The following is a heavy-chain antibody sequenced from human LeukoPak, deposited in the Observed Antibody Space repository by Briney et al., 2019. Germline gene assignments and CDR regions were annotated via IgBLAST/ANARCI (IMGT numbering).Heavy chain of an antibody. Sequence: GGSLRLSCAISGFSVNTYYMSWVRQAPGKGLEWVSIIYSTGSIYYADSVKGRFTISRDDSKNTLQLQMNSLRDEDTAVYYCVRGTYYYDSSGYRNFDYRGQGTLVTVSS. V-gene: IGHV3-66*01. CDR1: GFSVNTYY. CDR3: VRGTYYYDSSGYRNFDY. J-gene: IGHJ4*02. CDR2: IYSTGSI. D-gene: IGHD3-22*01.